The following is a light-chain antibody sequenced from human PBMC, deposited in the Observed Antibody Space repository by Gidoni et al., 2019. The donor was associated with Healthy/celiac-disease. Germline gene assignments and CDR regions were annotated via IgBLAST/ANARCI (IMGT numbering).Light chain of an antibody. J-gene: IGKJ4*01. CDR1: QSVSSY. V-gene: IGKV3-11*01. CDR2: DAS. CDR3: QQRSNWPPSLT. Sequence: ELVLTQSPATLSLSPGERATLSCRASQSVSSYLAWSQQKPGQAPRLLIYDASNRATGIPARFSGSGSGTDFTLTISSLEPEDFAVYYCQQRSNWPPSLTFGGGTKVEIK.